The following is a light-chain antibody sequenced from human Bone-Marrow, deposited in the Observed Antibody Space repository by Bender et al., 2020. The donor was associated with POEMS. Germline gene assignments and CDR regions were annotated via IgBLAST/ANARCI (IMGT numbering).Light chain of an antibody. CDR2: EVN. V-gene: IGLV2-8*01. J-gene: IGLJ2*01. CDR1: SSDIGGYDS. CDR3: SSFGGSNSVI. Sequence: QSAPTQPASVSGSPGQSVTISCTGTSSDIGGYDSVSWYQQHPGKAPQLIISEVNKRPSGVPDRFSGSKSCNTASLTVSGLHTDDEADYYCSSFGGSNSVIFGGGTKLTVL.